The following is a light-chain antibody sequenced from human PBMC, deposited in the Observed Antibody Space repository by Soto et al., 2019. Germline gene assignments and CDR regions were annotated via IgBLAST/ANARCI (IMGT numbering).Light chain of an antibody. CDR3: QSYDSSYVV. J-gene: IGLJ2*01. CDR2: EDN. V-gene: IGLV6-57*04. CDR1: SGSIASNY. Sequence: NFMLTQPHSVSESPGKTVTISCTRSSGSIASNYVQWYQQRPGSAPTTVIYEDNQRPSGVPDRFSGSIDSSSNSASLTISGLKTGDEADYYCQSYDSSYVVFGGGTKVTVL.